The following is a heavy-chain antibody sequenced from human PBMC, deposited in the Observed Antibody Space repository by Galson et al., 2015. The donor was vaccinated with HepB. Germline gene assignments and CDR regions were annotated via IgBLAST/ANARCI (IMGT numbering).Heavy chain of an antibody. CDR3: ATVGWSLGDRGYCSGGSCYSGGHP. Sequence: VKVSCKVSGYTFTDYYMHWVQQAPGKGLEWMGLVDPEDGETIYAEKFQGRVTITADTSTDTAYMELSSLRSEDTAVYYCATVGWSLGDRGYCSGGSCYSGGHPWGQGTLVTVSS. J-gene: IGHJ5*02. CDR1: GYTFTDYY. V-gene: IGHV1-69-2*01. CDR2: VDPEDGET. D-gene: IGHD2-15*01.